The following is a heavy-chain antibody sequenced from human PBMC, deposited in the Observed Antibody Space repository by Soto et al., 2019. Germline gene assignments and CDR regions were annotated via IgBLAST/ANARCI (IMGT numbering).Heavy chain of an antibody. CDR1: GCSISSYY. CDR2: IYYSRST. Sequence: PSEPLFLTCTVSGCSISSYYWSWIRQPPGKGLEWIGYIYYSRSTNYNPSLKSRVTISVDTSKIQFSLKLSSVTAADTAVYYCASGRDHPYYFDYWGQGTLVTVCS. CDR3: ASGRDHPYYFDY. J-gene: IGHJ4*02. V-gene: IGHV4-59*08.